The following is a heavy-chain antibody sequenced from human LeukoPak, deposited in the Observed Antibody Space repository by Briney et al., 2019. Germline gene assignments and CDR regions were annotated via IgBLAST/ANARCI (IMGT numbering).Heavy chain of an antibody. CDR1: AFTFSSHW. V-gene: IGHV3-7*01. CDR3: ARSRTSSGVVIMGAFDI. D-gene: IGHD3-3*01. CDR2: IKKDGTEK. J-gene: IGHJ3*02. Sequence: GGSLRLSCAASAFTFSSHWMSWVRQAPGKGLEWVANIKKDGTEKNYVDSVKGRFTISRDNAKNSLYLEVNSLRAEDTAVSYCARSRTSSGVVIMGAFDIWGQGTMVTVS.